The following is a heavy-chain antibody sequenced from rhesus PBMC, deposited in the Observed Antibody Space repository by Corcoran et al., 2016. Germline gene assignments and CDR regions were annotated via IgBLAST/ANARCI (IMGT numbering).Heavy chain of an antibody. Sequence: QVQLQESGPGLVKRSENLSLTCAVSGGSISGDYYWSWIRQPPGKGPGWIGYIYGSGGGTNSNLSLKIPISSSMYTSKNPFSLKLISVPAAAMAVCYCERYVNGFDSWGQGVVVTGSS. V-gene: IGHV4-106*01. CDR3: ERYVNGFDS. CDR2: IYGSGGGT. CDR1: GGSISGDYY. J-gene: IGHJ6*01.